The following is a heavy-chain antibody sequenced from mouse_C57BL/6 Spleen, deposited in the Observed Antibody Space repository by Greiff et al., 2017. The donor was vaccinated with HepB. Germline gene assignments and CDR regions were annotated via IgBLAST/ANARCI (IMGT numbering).Heavy chain of an antibody. J-gene: IGHJ2*01. CDR3: ARSPYYGNYGRDFRYFDY. V-gene: IGHV1-18*01. Sequence: EVQLQQSGPELVKPGASVKIPCKASGYTFTDYNMDWVKQSHGKSLEWIGDINPNNGGTIYNQKFKGKATLTVDKSSSTAYMELRSLTSEDTAVYYCARSPYYGNYGRDFRYFDYWGQGTTLTVSS. CDR2: INPNNGGT. CDR1: GYTFTDYN. D-gene: IGHD2-1*01.